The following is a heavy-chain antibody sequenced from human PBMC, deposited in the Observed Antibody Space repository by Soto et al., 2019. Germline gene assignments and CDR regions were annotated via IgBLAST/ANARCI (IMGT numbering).Heavy chain of an antibody. Sequence: GGSLRLSCAASGFTFSNAWMSWVRQAPGKGLEWVGRIKSKTDGGTTDYAAPVKGRFTISRDDSKNTLYLQMNSLKTEDTAVYYCTTRPSYCSSTNCSRPTYDYWGQGTLV. J-gene: IGHJ4*02. CDR3: TTRPSYCSSTNCSRPTYDY. CDR1: GFTFSNAW. D-gene: IGHD2-2*01. V-gene: IGHV3-15*01. CDR2: IKSKTDGGTT.